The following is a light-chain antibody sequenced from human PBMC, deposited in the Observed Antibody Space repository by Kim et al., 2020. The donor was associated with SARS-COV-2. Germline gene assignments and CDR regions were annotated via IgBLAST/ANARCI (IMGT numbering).Light chain of an antibody. CDR2: VGTGGIVG. J-gene: IGLJ1*01. CDR3: GADHGSGSNFVYV. CDR1: SGYSNYK. Sequence: ELTQPPSASASLGASVTLTCTLSSGYSNYKVDWYQQRPGKGPRFVMRVGTGGIVGSKGDGIPDRFPVLGSGLNRYLTIKNIQEEDESDYHCGADHGSGSNFVYVFGTGTKVTVL. V-gene: IGLV9-49*01.